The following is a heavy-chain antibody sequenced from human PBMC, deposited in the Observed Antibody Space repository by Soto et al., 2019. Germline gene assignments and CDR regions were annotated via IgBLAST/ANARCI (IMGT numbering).Heavy chain of an antibody. D-gene: IGHD3-22*01. J-gene: IGHJ6*02. CDR1: GYTFTSYA. CDR2: INAGNGNT. Sequence: ASVKVSCNASGYTFTSYAMHLVRQAPGQRLEWMGWINAGNGNTKYSQMFQGRVTITRDTSASTAYMELSSLRSEDTAVYYCASSYYYDSSGYSSLYYYYGMDVWGQGTTVTVSS. V-gene: IGHV1-3*01. CDR3: ASSYYYDSSGYSSLYYYYGMDV.